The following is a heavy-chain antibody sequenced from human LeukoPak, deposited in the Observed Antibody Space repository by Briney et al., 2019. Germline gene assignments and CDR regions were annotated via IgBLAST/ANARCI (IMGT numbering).Heavy chain of an antibody. J-gene: IGHJ4*02. D-gene: IGHD5-24*01. CDR3: ARALVDGYKELGY. CDR1: GYTFTTYG. CDR2: ISAHNGNT. Sequence: ASVKVSCKASGYTFTTYGITWVRQAPGQGLEWMGWISAHNGNTNYAQKLQGRVTMTTDTSTSTAYMELRSLRSDDTAVYYCARALVDGYKELGYWGQGTLVTVSS. V-gene: IGHV1-18*01.